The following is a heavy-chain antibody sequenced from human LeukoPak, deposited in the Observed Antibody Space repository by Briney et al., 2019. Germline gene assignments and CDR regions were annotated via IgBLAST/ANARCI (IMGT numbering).Heavy chain of an antibody. V-gene: IGHV3-21*01. D-gene: IGHD3-9*01. CDR1: GLTFSSYS. CDR2: ISSSSSYI. J-gene: IGHJ3*02. Sequence: GGSLRLSCAASGLTFSSYSMNWVRQAPGKGLEWVSSISSSSSYIYYADSVKGRFTISRDNAKNSLYLQMNSLRAEDTAVYYCARDLLDYDILTGYYDNDAFDIWGQGTMVTVSS. CDR3: ARDLLDYDILTGYYDNDAFDI.